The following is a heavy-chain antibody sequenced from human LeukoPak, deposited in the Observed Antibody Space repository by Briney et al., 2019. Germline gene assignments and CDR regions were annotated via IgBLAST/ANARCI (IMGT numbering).Heavy chain of an antibody. J-gene: IGHJ2*01. CDR2: ISGSGGST. Sequence: GGSLRLSCAASGFTLSSYAMSWVRQAPGKGLEWVSAISGSGGSTYYADSVKGRFTISRDNSKNTLYLQMNSLRAEDTAVYYCAKAPAFDWYFDLWGRGTLVTVSS. D-gene: IGHD3-16*01. CDR1: GFTLSSYA. V-gene: IGHV3-23*01. CDR3: AKAPAFDWYFDL.